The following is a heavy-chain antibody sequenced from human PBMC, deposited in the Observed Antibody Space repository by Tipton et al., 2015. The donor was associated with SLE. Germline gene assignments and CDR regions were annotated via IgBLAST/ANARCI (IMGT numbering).Heavy chain of an antibody. V-gene: IGHV4-39*02. D-gene: IGHD6-13*01. CDR3: ARERLYSSSWFSD. CDR2: ISYSGMT. CDR1: GSSLRSGSHY. Sequence: GLVKPSETLSLNCTVSGSSLRSGSHYWAWIRQPPGKGLQWIASISYSGMTDYNPSLRSRITISQDTSMQQFSLKLSSVTAADTAVYYCARERLYSSSWFSDWGQGTLVTVSS. J-gene: IGHJ4*02.